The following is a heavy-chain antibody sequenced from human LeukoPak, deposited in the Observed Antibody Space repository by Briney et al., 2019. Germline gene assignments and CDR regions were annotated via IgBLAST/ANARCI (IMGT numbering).Heavy chain of an antibody. CDR2: ISSSSSTI. CDR1: GFTFSSYS. Sequence: GGSLRLSCAASGFTFSSYSMNWVRQAPGKGLEWVSYISSSSSTIYYADSVKGRFTISRDNAKNSLYLQMNSLRAEDTAVYYCAPNFWSGYEGYWGQGTLVIVSS. J-gene: IGHJ4*02. D-gene: IGHD3-3*01. V-gene: IGHV3-48*01. CDR3: APNFWSGYEGY.